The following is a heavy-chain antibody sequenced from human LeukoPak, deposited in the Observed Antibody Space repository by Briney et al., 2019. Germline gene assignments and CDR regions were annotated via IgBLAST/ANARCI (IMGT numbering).Heavy chain of an antibody. D-gene: IGHD3-10*01. CDR3: ARTIYYYGSGSYLPYFDY. CDR1: GGSISSYY. CDR2: IYYSGST. V-gene: IGHV4-59*01. J-gene: IGHJ4*02. Sequence: SETLSLTCTVSGGSISSYYWSWIRQPPGKGLEWIGYIYYSGSTNYNPSLKSRVTISVDTSKNQFSLKLSSVTAADTAVYYCARTIYYYGSGSYLPYFDYWGQGTLVTVSS.